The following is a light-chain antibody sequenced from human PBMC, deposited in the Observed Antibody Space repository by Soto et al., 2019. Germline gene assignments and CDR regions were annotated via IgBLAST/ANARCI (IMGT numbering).Light chain of an antibody. J-gene: IGKJ1*01. V-gene: IGKV1-5*01. Sequence: IQVTQSPSSLSASVGDRVTITCRASQGVSNWLGWYQRKPGTAPKLLIXHASTLESGVPSRFSGSGSGTEFTLTISSLQPDEFATYYCQQYNSYSFGQGTKVDIK. CDR3: QQYNSYS. CDR2: HAS. CDR1: QGVSNW.